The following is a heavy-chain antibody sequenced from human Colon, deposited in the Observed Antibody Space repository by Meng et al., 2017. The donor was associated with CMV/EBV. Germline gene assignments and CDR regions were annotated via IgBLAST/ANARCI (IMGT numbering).Heavy chain of an antibody. V-gene: IGHV1-69*04. J-gene: IGHJ5*02. CDR1: GGTFSSYT. CDR2: IIPILGIA. CDR3: ARDTSTVTTIGSNWFDP. D-gene: IGHD4-11*01. Sequence: SVKVSCKASGGTFSSYTISWVRQAPGQGLEWMGRIIPILGIANYAQKFQGGVTITADKSTSTAYMELSSLRSEDTAVYYCARDTSTVTTIGSNWFDPWGQGTLVTVSS.